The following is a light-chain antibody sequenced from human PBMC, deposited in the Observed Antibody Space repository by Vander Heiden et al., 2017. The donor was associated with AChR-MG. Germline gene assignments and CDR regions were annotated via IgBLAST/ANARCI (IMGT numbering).Light chain of an antibody. CDR3: HQYNNWYT. J-gene: IGKJ2*01. Sequence: EIVMTQSPAPLSVFPGERATHHCRASQSSSSNVAWYQQKPGQAPSLLNYGASTRATGIPARFSGSGSGTEFTLTISSLQSEDFTVYYCHQYNNWYTFGQGTKLEIK. CDR2: GAS. V-gene: IGKV3-15*01. CDR1: QSSSSN.